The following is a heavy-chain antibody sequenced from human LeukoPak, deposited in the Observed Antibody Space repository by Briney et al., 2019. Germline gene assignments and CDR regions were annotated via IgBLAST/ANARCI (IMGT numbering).Heavy chain of an antibody. CDR1: GFTFSSYS. D-gene: IGHD6-13*01. CDR3: ARGYSSSLDY. Sequence: QPGGSLRLSCAASGFTFSSYSMNWVRQAPGKGLEWVSYISYSSSAIYYADSVKGRFTISRDTAKNSLYLQMNSLRDEDTAVYYCARGYSSSLDYWGQRTLVTVSS. J-gene: IGHJ4*02. V-gene: IGHV3-48*02. CDR2: ISYSSSAI.